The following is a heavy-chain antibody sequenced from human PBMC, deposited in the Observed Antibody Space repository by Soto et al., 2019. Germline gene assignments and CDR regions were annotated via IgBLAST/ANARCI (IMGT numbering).Heavy chain of an antibody. CDR3: ARTSAGGKYYYGMDV. J-gene: IGHJ6*02. Sequence: GESLKISCKGSGYSFTSYWIGWVRQMPGKGLEWMGIIYPGDSDTRYSPSFQGQVTISADKSFSTAYLQWSSLKASDTAMYYCARTSAGGKYYYGMDVWGQGTTVTVSS. V-gene: IGHV5-51*01. CDR2: IYPGDSDT. D-gene: IGHD6-13*01. CDR1: GYSFTSYW.